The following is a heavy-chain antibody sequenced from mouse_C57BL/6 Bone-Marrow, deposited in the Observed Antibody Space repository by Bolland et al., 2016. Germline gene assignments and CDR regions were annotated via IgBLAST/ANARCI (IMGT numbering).Heavy chain of an antibody. J-gene: IGHJ3*01. CDR3: ARSERFAY. CDR2: ILPGSGST. V-gene: IGHV1-9*01. Sequence: ILPGSGSTNYNEKFKGKATFTADTSSNTAYIQLSSLTTEDSAIYYCARSERFAYWGQGTLV.